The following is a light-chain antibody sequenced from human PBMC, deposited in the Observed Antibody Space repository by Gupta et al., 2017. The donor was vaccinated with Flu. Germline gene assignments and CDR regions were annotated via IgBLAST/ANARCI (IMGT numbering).Light chain of an antibody. J-gene: IGKJ5*01. V-gene: IGKV3-15*01. CDR3: QQYNDWPLT. CDR2: GAF. CDR1: QSLGIN. Sequence: PATLSVSPGERATLSCRASQSLGINLAWYQQKPGQAPRLLIYGAFTRATGFPARFSGSGSGTDFTLTISSLQSEDFAVYYCQQYNDWPLTFGQGTRLEIK.